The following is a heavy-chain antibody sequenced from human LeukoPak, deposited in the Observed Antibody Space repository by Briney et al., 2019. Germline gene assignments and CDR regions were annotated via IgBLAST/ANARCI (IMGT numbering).Heavy chain of an antibody. CDR3: ARDIAAAGALFDY. J-gene: IGHJ4*02. V-gene: IGHV1-2*02. CDR1: GYTFTDYY. D-gene: IGHD6-13*01. Sequence: ASVKVSCKASGYTFTDYYLHWVRQAPGQGLEWMGWINPNSGGTNYAQKFQGRVTMTRDTSISTAYMELSRLRSDDTAVYYCARDIAAAGALFDYWGQGTLVTVSS. CDR2: INPNSGGT.